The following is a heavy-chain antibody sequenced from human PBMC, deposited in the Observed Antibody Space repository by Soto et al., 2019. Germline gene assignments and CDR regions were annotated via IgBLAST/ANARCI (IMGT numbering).Heavy chain of an antibody. V-gene: IGHV3-49*04. Sequence: HPGGSLRLSCTASGFTFGDYAMSWVRQAPGKGLEWVGFIRSKAYGGTTEYAASVKGRFTISRDDSKSIAYLQMNSLKTEDTAVYYCTRSSLYSPTYSSSSVFDQYYYYGMDVWGQGTTVTVSS. CDR3: TRSSLYSPTYSSSSVFDQYYYYGMDV. D-gene: IGHD6-6*01. J-gene: IGHJ6*02. CDR1: GFTFGDYA. CDR2: IRSKAYGGTT.